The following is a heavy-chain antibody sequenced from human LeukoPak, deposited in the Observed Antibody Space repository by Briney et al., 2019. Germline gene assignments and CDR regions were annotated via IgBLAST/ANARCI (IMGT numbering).Heavy chain of an antibody. Sequence: GASVRVSCKTSGYTFTSYGISWVRQAPGQGLEWMGWISAHTGTTNYAQKLQGRVTMTTDTSTSTAYMELRSLRSDDTAVYYCARSPAIVGAGDYWGQGTLVTVSS. J-gene: IGHJ4*02. CDR3: ARSPAIVGAGDY. V-gene: IGHV1-18*01. D-gene: IGHD1-26*01. CDR2: ISAHTGTT. CDR1: GYTFTSYG.